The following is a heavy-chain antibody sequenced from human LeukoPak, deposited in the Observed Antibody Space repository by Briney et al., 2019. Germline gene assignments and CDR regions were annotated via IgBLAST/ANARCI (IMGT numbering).Heavy chain of an antibody. CDR2: INCNTGGS. CDR3: ARVMDFYGSGSSDFDY. D-gene: IGHD3-10*01. CDR1: GYRFIGYY. J-gene: IGHJ4*02. V-gene: IGHV1-2*02. Sequence: ASVKVSCKASGYRFIGYYMHWVRQAPGQGLEWMGWINCNTGGSNSAQKLQGRVTMTRDTSITTVYMELSSLRSDDTAVYYCARVMDFYGSGSSDFDYWGQGTLVTVSS.